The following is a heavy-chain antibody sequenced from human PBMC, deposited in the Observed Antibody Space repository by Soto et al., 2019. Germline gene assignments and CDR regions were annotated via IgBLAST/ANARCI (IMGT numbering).Heavy chain of an antibody. J-gene: IGHJ4*02. Sequence: SETLSLTCAVSGGSISSSNWWSWVRQPPGKGLEWIGEIYHSGSTNYNPSLKSRVTISVDKSKNQFSLKLSSVTAADTAVYYCARAPRTYGATRSYFDYWGQGTLVTVSS. D-gene: IGHD4-17*01. CDR1: GGSISSSNW. CDR2: IYHSGST. CDR3: ARAPRTYGATRSYFDY. V-gene: IGHV4-4*02.